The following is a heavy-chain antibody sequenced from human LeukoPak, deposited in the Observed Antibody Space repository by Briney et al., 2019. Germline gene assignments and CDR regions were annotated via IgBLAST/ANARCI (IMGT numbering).Heavy chain of an antibody. J-gene: IGHJ4*02. CDR2: ISGSGGST. CDR1: GFTFSSYA. V-gene: IGHV3-23*01. D-gene: IGHD4-17*01. CDR3: AKVGDFYGDYVGYFDY. Sequence: GGSLRLSCTASGFTFSSYAQSWVRQAPGPGLEWDSAISGSGGSTYYADSVKGRFTISRDHSNNTLYLQMNSLRAEDMAVYYCAKVGDFYGDYVGYFDYWGQGTLVTVSS.